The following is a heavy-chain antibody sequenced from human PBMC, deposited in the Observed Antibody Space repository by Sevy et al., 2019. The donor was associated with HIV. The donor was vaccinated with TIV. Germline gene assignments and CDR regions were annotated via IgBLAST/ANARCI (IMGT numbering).Heavy chain of an antibody. J-gene: IGHJ5*02. V-gene: IGHV1-69*13. CDR3: ASDPSLTMGQGGHPNWFDP. CDR1: GGTFSSYA. D-gene: IGHD3-10*01. Sequence: ASVKVSCKASGGTFSSYAISWVRQAPGQGLEWMGGIIPIFGTANYAQKFQGRVTITADESTRTAYMELSSLRSEDTAVYYCASDPSLTMGQGGHPNWFDPWGQGTLVTVSS. CDR2: IIPIFGTA.